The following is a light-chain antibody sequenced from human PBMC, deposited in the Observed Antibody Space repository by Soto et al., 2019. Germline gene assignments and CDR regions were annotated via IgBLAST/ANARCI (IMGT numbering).Light chain of an antibody. J-gene: IGKJ4*01. V-gene: IGKV1-5*01. Sequence: QMNNSLATLSASVGDRVTITCRASQNIRSRLAWFQQKPGKAPKLLIYDASSLESGVPQRFSGSGSGTDFTLTISRLEPEDFAVYYCQQRSNWPLTFGGGTKVDI. CDR1: QNIRSR. CDR2: DAS. CDR3: QQRSNWPLT.